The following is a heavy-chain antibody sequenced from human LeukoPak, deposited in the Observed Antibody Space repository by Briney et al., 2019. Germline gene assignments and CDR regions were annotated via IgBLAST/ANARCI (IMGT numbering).Heavy chain of an antibody. CDR3: ARAGWIITSGIDY. CDR2: IYHIGST. V-gene: IGHV4-34*01. D-gene: IGHD3-10*01. J-gene: IGHJ4*02. CDR1: GGSFSNYY. Sequence: SETLSLTCAVFGGSFSNYYWTWIRQPPGKGLEWIGTIYHIGSTYYTPSLGSRVTISVDTSKNEFSLNLKSVTAADTAVYYCARAGWIITSGIDYWGQGALVTVSS.